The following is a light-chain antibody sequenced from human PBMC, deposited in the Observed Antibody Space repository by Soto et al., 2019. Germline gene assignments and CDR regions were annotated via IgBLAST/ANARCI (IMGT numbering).Light chain of an antibody. J-gene: IGKJ1*01. V-gene: IGKV3-15*01. Sequence: MVVPQSPVQRPRSTSKNPTLACRASQGIKNYLAWFQQKPGQAPRLLVYGASTRATPIPARFSGSGSGTEFTPSISSPQSEDFAAYYCEQYNSWPRTFGQGTKVDIK. CDR2: GAS. CDR1: QGIKNY. CDR3: EQYNSWPRT.